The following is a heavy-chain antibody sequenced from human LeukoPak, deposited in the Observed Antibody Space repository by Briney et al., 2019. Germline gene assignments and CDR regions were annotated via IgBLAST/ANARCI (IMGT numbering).Heavy chain of an antibody. CDR3: ARDTMVRGVINANWFDP. CDR2: IYYSGST. CDR1: GGSISSYY. V-gene: IGHV4-59*01. Sequence: SETLSLTCTVSGGSISSYYWSWIRQPPGKGLEGIGYIYYSGSTNYNPSLKSRVTISVDTSKNQFSLKLSSVTAADTAVYYCARDTMVRGVINANWFDPWGQGTLVTVSS. D-gene: IGHD3-10*01. J-gene: IGHJ5*02.